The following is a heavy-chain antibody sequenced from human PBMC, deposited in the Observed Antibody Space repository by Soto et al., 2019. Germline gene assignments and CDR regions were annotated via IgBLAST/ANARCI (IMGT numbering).Heavy chain of an antibody. CDR1: GFTFSSYE. CDR2: ISSSGSTI. J-gene: IGHJ4*02. CDR3: ARDFSYGDYPYFDY. Sequence: EVQLVESGGGLVQPGGSLRLSCAASGFTFSSYEMNWVRQAAGKGLEWVSYISSSGSTIYYADSVKGRFTISRDNAKNSLYLQMNSLRAEDTAVYYCARDFSYGDYPYFDYWGQGTLVTVSS. D-gene: IGHD4-17*01. V-gene: IGHV3-48*03.